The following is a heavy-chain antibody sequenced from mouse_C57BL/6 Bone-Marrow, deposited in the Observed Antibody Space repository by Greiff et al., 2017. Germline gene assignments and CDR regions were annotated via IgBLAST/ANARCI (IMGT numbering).Heavy chain of an antibody. CDR3: ARDADSSGPLAMGF. Sequence: EVKLVESGGGLVQSGRSLRLSCATSGFTFSDFYMEWVRQAPGKGLEWIAASRNKANDYTSEYSASVKGRFIVSRDTSQSILYHQMNALRAEDTAIYYCARDADSSGPLAMGFWGRGTSVTVTS. D-gene: IGHD3-2*02. J-gene: IGHJ4*01. CDR1: GFTFSDFY. V-gene: IGHV7-1*01. CDR2: SRNKANDYTS.